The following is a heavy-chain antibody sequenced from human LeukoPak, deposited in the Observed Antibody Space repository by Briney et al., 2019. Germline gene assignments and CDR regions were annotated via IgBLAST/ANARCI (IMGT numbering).Heavy chain of an antibody. CDR1: GGSISSYY. Sequence: PSETLSLTCTVSGGSISSYYWSWIRQPPGKGLEWIGYIYYSGSTNYNPSLKSRVTISVDTSKNQFSLKLSSVTAADTAVYYCARATRGLYYYYGMDVWGQGTTVTVSS. CDR3: ARATRGLYYYYGMDV. D-gene: IGHD2-2*01. CDR2: IYYSGST. V-gene: IGHV4-59*01. J-gene: IGHJ6*02.